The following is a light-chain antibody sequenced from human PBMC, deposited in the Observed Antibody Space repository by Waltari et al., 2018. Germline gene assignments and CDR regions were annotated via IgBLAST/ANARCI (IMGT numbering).Light chain of an antibody. CDR1: QCISKN. CDR2: HAS. J-gene: IGKJ1*01. V-gene: IGKV3-20*01. CDR3: QHYVRLPGT. Sequence: CKASQCISKNLAAYQQQPGQAPRLLIYHASSRPTGIPDRCSGSGSETDFSLTISRLEPEDFAVYYCQHYVRLPGTFGQGTNVEIK.